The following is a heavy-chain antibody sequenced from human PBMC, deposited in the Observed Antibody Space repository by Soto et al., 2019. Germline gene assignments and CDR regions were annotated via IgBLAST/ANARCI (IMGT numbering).Heavy chain of an antibody. CDR3: TTDVGNGKGLFDY. CDR2: IKTDSEGGTS. Sequence: GESXRLSCSSSGFTFNAACMSWVRQAPGKGLEWVGRIKTDSEGGTSDYAAPVKGRFTISRDDSKNTLFLQMMSLKVEDSGAYYCTTDVGNGKGLFDYWGQGTLVTVSS. CDR1: GFTFNAAC. J-gene: IGHJ4*02. V-gene: IGHV3-15*01. D-gene: IGHD1-26*01.